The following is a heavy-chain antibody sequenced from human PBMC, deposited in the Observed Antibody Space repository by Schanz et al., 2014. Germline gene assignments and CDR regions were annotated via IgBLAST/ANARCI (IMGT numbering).Heavy chain of an antibody. V-gene: IGHV3-23*04. CDR1: GFTFDHYA. D-gene: IGHD4-17*01. CDR3: ARAPVTVGPYHYYMDV. Sequence: EVQLVESGGDLVQPGGSLRLSCSASGFTFDHYAMTWVRQAPGKGLEWLSVISGSGGSTYYADSVKGRFTISRDNSKNSLFLQMNSLRAEDTAVYYCARAPVTVGPYHYYMDVWGKGTTVTVSS. CDR2: ISGSGGST. J-gene: IGHJ6*03.